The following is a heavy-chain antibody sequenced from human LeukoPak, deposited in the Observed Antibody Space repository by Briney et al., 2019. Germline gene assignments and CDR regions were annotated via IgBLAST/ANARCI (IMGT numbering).Heavy chain of an antibody. J-gene: IGHJ4*02. D-gene: IGHD2/OR15-2a*01. CDR2: ISSSSSYI. CDR1: GFTFSSYS. Sequence: GGSLRLSCAASGFTFSSYSMNWVRQAPGKGLEWVSSISSSSSYIYYADSVKGRFTISRDNAKNSLYLQMNSLRAEDTAVYYCVRDWAPASMQAAPFDCWGQGTLVTVSS. V-gene: IGHV3-21*01. CDR3: VRDWAPASMQAAPFDC.